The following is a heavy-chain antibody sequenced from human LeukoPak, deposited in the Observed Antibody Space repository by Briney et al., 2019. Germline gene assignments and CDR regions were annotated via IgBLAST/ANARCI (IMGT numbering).Heavy chain of an antibody. CDR2: SRNKANSYST. J-gene: IGHJ5*01. Sequence: GGSLRLSCAASGFTFSDHYMDWDRQAPGKGLEWVVRSRNKANSYSTEYAASVKCRFTISRDDSKNSLYLQMNSLKAEDTAVYYCAKISMGATETSDSWGQGTLVTVSS. V-gene: IGHV3-72*01. D-gene: IGHD1-26*01. CDR1: GFTFSDHY. CDR3: AKISMGATETSDS.